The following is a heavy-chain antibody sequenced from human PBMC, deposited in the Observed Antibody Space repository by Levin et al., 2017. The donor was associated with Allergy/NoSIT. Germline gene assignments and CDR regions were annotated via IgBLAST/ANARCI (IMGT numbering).Heavy chain of an antibody. Sequence: SETLSLTCAVSGGSISSSNWWSWVRQPPGKGLEWIGEIYHSGSTNYNPSLKSRVTISVDKSKNQFSLKLSSVTAADTAVYYCARDVRLGVRGARGINWFDPWGQGTLVTVSS. D-gene: IGHD3-10*01. CDR3: ARDVRLGVRGARGINWFDP. CDR2: IYHSGST. J-gene: IGHJ5*02. CDR1: GGSISSSNW. V-gene: IGHV4-4*02.